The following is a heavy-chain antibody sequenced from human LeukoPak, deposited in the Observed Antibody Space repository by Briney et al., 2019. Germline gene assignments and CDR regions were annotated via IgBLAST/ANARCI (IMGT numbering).Heavy chain of an antibody. D-gene: IGHD3-10*01. CDR2: INAGNGNT. CDR3: ARDNLTMVRGVSGTVGY. Sequence: ASVEVSCKASGYTFTSYAMHWVRQAPGQRREWMGWINAGNGNTKYSQKFQGGVTITRDTSASTAYMELSSLRSEDTAVYYCARDNLTMVRGVSGTVGYWGQGTLVTVSS. CDR1: GYTFTSYA. J-gene: IGHJ4*02. V-gene: IGHV1-3*01.